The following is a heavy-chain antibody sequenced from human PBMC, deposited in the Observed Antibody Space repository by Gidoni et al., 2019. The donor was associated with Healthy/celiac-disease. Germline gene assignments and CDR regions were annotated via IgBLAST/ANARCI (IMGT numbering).Heavy chain of an antibody. CDR2: IYSGGST. V-gene: IGHV3-66*01. J-gene: IGHJ4*02. CDR3: ARDIAAAGTFDY. Sequence: EVQRVESGGGLVQPGGSLRLSCAASGFTVSSNYMSWVRQAPGKGLEWVSVIYSGGSTYYADSVKGRFTISRDNSKNTLYLQMNSLRAEDTAVYYCARDIAAAGTFDYWGQGTLVTVSS. CDR1: GFTVSSNY. D-gene: IGHD6-13*01.